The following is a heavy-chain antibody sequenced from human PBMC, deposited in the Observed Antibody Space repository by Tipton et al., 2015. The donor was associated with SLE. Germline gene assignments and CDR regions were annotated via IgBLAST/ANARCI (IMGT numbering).Heavy chain of an antibody. CDR2: ISWNGGDT. Sequence: SLRLSCAASGFAFADYMMHWVRQGPGKGLEWVSLISWNGGDTSYADSVRGRFTISRDNNKNSLYLQMNSLRAEDTAVYYCARGLFGYYYYMDVWGKGTTVTVSS. V-gene: IGHV3-43*01. D-gene: IGHD3-16*01. J-gene: IGHJ6*03. CDR1: GFAFADYM. CDR3: ARGLFGYYYYMDV.